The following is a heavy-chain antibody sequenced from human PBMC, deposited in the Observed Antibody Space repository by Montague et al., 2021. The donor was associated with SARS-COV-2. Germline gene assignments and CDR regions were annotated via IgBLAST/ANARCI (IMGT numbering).Heavy chain of an antibody. CDR2: IHHTGSA. CDR3: ARHLAVGTSGFDI. D-gene: IGHD6-19*01. Sequence: SETLSLTCTVYGGSINNYYWSWIRQPPEKGLEWIAFIHHTGSANYNPSLKSRATISVDTYKNQCSLKLTSVTAADAALYYCARHLAVGTSGFDIWGQGTMVTVSS. CDR1: GGSINNYY. V-gene: IGHV4-59*08. J-gene: IGHJ3*02.